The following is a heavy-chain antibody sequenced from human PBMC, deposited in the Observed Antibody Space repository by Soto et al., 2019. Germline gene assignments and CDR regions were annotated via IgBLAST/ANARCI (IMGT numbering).Heavy chain of an antibody. Sequence: GGSLRLSCAASGFTFSSYGMHWVRQAPGKGLEWVALISYDGINKYYADSVKGRFTISRDNSKNTLYLQMNSLRAEDTAVYYCAKTRPMWFGKLLSDFDYWGQGTLVTVSS. D-gene: IGHD3-10*01. CDR3: AKTRPMWFGKLLSDFDY. CDR1: GFTFSSYG. J-gene: IGHJ4*02. V-gene: IGHV3-30*18. CDR2: ISYDGINK.